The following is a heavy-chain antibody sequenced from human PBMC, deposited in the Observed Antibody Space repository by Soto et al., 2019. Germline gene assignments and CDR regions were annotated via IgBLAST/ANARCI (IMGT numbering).Heavy chain of an antibody. J-gene: IGHJ6*03. D-gene: IGHD3-10*01. CDR3: ARTMVRGVMTLQHYYYMDV. V-gene: IGHV3-11*01. CDR2: ISSSGSTI. Sequence: QVQLVESGGGLVKPGGSLRLSCAASGFTFSDYYMSWIRQAPGKGLEWVSYISSSGSTIYYADSVKGRFTISRHNAKNSRYLQMTSLRAEDTAVYYCARTMVRGVMTLQHYYYMDVWGKGTTVTVSS. CDR1: GFTFSDYY.